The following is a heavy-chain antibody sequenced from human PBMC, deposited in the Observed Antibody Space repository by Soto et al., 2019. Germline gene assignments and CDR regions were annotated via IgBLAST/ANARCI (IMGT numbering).Heavy chain of an antibody. J-gene: IGHJ6*02. V-gene: IGHV3-23*01. CDR2: ISGSGGST. CDR1: GFTFSTYG. Sequence: EVQLLESGGGLVQPGKSLRLSCAASGFTFSTYGMSWVRQAPGKGLEWVSGISGSGGSTYYADSVKGRITISRDNSNNTLYLQMNSLSAEDTAVYYCAKDFNGEWCELDSNYYYGMDVWGQGTTVTVSS. CDR3: AKDFNGEWCELDSNYYYGMDV. D-gene: IGHD1-26*01.